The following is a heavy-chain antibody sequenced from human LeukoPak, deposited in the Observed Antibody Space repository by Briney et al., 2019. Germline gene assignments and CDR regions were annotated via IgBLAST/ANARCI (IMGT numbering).Heavy chain of an antibody. CDR2: VYYSGST. D-gene: IGHD6-13*01. V-gene: IGHV4-59*08. CDR3: ARVAAGIGFFQH. J-gene: IGHJ1*01. Sequence: SETLSLTCTVSGGSISSYYWSWIRQPPGKGLEWIGYVYYSGSTNYNPSLKSRVTISVDTSKNQFSLKLSSVTAADTAVYYCARVAAGIGFFQHWGQGTLVTVSS. CDR1: GGSISSYY.